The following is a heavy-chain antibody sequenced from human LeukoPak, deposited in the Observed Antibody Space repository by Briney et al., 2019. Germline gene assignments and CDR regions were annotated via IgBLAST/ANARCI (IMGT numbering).Heavy chain of an antibody. CDR2: INPNSGGT. Sequence: ASVKVSCKASGYTFTGYYMHWVRQAPGQGLEWMGWINPNSGGTNYAQKFQGRVTMTRDTSICTAYMELSRLRSDDTAVYYCARDGYDILTGYYFDYWGQGTLVTVSS. CDR1: GYTFTGYY. D-gene: IGHD3-9*01. J-gene: IGHJ4*02. CDR3: ARDGYDILTGYYFDY. V-gene: IGHV1-2*02.